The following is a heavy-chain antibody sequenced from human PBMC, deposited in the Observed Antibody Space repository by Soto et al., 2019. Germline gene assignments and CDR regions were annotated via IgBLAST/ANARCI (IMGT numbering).Heavy chain of an antibody. J-gene: IGHJ4*02. Sequence: QVQLVQSGAEVKNPGASVKVSCKASGYTLTSYDINWVRQATGQVLEWMGWMNPNSGNTGYAQKFQGRVTMTRNTSISTGYMELSSLRSEDTAVYYCAREVTMIVDNWGQGTLVTVSS. V-gene: IGHV1-8*01. D-gene: IGHD3-22*01. CDR1: GYTLTSYD. CDR3: AREVTMIVDN. CDR2: MNPNSGNT.